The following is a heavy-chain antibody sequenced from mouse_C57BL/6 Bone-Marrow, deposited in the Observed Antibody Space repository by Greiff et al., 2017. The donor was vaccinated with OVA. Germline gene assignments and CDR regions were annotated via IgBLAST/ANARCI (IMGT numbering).Heavy chain of an antibody. CDR2: IYPGDGDT. J-gene: IGHJ4*01. V-gene: IGHV1-82*01. CDR1: GYAFSSSW. D-gene: IGHD1-1*01. Sequence: VQLQQSGPELVKPGASVKISCKASGYAFSSSWMNWVKQRPGKGLEWIGRIYPGDGDTNYNGKFKGKATLTADKSSSTAYMQLSSLTSEDSAVYFCASPYYYGSSFWAMDYWGQGTSVTVSS. CDR3: ASPYYYGSSFWAMDY.